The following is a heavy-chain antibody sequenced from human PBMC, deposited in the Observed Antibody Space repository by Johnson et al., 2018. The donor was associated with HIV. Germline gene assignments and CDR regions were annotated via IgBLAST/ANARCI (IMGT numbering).Heavy chain of an antibody. J-gene: IGHJ3*02. D-gene: IGHD2-2*01. CDR1: GFTVRSNY. CDR2: IYSGDTT. CDR3: AREGGAAAPDAFDI. Sequence: VQLVESGGGLVQPGGSLRLSCAASGFTVRSNYMSWVRQAPGKGLEWVSLIYSGDTTYYADSVKGRFTISRDNAKNSLYLQMNSLRAEDTAVYYCAREGGAAAPDAFDIWGQGTMVTVSS. V-gene: IGHV3-66*01.